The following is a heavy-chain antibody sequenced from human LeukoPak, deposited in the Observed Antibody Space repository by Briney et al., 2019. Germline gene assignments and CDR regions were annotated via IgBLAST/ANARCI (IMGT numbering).Heavy chain of an antibody. CDR2: IKQDGSEK. CDR3: ARDHYYGSGSYNH. D-gene: IGHD3-10*01. J-gene: IGHJ5*02. V-gene: IGHV3-7*01. CDR1: GFTFSSYW. Sequence: PGGSPRLSCAASGFTFSSYWMSWVRQAPGKGLEWVANIKQDGSEKYYVDSVKGRFTISRDNAKNSLYLQMNSLRAEDTAVYYCARDHYYGSGSYNHWGQGTLVTVSS.